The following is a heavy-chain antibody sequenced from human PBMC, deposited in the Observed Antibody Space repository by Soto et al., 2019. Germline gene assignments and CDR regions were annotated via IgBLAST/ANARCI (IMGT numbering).Heavy chain of an antibody. Sequence: ASVKVSCKASGYTFTSYGISWVRQAPGQGLEWMGWISAYNGNTNYAQKLQGRVTMTTDTSTSTAYMELRSLRSDDTAVYYCARWDIVVVPAAIGPPHYVMDFRGQGSSVIVSS. J-gene: IGHJ6*02. V-gene: IGHV1-18*01. CDR2: ISAYNGNT. CDR3: ARWDIVVVPAAIGPPHYVMDF. CDR1: GYTFTSYG. D-gene: IGHD2-2*02.